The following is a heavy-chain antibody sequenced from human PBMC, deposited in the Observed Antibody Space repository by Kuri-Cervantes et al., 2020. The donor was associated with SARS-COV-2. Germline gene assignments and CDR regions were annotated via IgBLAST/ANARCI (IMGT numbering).Heavy chain of an antibody. V-gene: IGHV1-69*06. CDR1: GGTFSSYT. J-gene: IGHJ4*02. Sequence: SVKVSCKASGGTFSSYTISWVRQAPGQGLEWMGGIIPIFGTANYAQKFQGRVTITADTSTSTAYMELRSLRSDDTAVYYCARVEVRFLEWLPIDYWGQGTLVTVSS. CDR3: ARVEVRFLEWLPIDY. CDR2: IIPIFGTA. D-gene: IGHD3-3*01.